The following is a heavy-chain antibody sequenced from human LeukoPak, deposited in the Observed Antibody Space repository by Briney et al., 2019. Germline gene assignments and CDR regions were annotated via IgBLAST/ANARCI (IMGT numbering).Heavy chain of an antibody. CDR2: IYYSGST. V-gene: IGHV4-59*01. D-gene: IGHD4-17*01. Sequence: SETLSLTCTVSGGSFSCYYWSWIRQPPGKGLEWIGYIYYSGSTKYNPALKSRVTISIDSSKNQFSLNLISVTAADTAVYYCARGTVTMDYWGRGTLVTVSS. J-gene: IGHJ4*02. CDR1: GGSFSCYY. CDR3: ARGTVTMDY.